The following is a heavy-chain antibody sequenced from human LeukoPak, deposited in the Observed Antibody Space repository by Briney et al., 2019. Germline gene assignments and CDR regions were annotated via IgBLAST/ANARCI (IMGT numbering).Heavy chain of an antibody. J-gene: IGHJ4*02. Sequence: PGGSLRLSCAASGFTFSSYEMNWVRQAPGKGLEWVSYISSSGSTIYYADSVKGRFTISRDNAKNSLYLQMNSLRAEGTAVYYCAREKMTTVTTFDYWGQGTLVTVSS. V-gene: IGHV3-48*03. D-gene: IGHD4-17*01. CDR2: ISSSGSTI. CDR3: AREKMTTVTTFDY. CDR1: GFTFSSYE.